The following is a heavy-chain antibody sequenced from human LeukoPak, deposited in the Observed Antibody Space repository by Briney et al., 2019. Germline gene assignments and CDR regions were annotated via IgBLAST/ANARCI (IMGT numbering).Heavy chain of an antibody. D-gene: IGHD3-22*01. V-gene: IGHV3-48*04. CDR1: GLSLSSNN. CDR3: ATMTT. J-gene: IGHJ5*02. CDR2: ISAGSGTV. Sequence: GGSLRLSCAASGLSLSSNNMHWVRQTPGGGLEWLSYISAGSGTVFSADSVKGRFTISRDNARESLSLQMNSLRVEDTAVYYCATMTTWGQGTLVTVSS.